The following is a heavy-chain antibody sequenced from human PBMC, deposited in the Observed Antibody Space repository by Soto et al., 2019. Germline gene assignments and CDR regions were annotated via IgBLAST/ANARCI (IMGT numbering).Heavy chain of an antibody. D-gene: IGHD6-13*01. CDR3: ARLDRLQLSDY. J-gene: IGHJ4*02. Sequence: QLQLQESGPGLVKPSESLSLTCTVSGGSISSSGYYWGWIRQPPGKGLEWIGSSYYTGGTYYNPSLKSRGTVSLDKSKNQFSLKLTSVTAADTAVYYCARLDRLQLSDYGGEGTLVTVSS. V-gene: IGHV4-39*01. CDR1: GGSISSSGYY. CDR2: SYYTGGT.